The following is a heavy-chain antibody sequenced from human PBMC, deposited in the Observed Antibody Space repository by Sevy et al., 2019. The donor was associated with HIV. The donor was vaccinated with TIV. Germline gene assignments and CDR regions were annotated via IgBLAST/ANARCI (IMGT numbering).Heavy chain of an antibody. D-gene: IGHD2-15*01. V-gene: IGHV3-48*03. CDR1: GFSFTSYE. CDR3: ARTGIGISGLTGAMDV. CDR2: ISSRGTTI. Sequence: GESLKISCAASGFSFTSYEINWVRQAPGKGLEWVSYISSRGTTIYYADSVKGRFTISRDNAKNSLFLQMNSLRADDTAVYYWARTGIGISGLTGAMDVWGQGTTVTVSS. J-gene: IGHJ6*02.